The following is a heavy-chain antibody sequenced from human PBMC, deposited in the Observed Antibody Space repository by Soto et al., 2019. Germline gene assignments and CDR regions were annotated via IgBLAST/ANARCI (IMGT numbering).Heavy chain of an antibody. V-gene: IGHV1-46*03. J-gene: IGHJ5*02. CDR3: AREIRRIAAAGTVGGWFDP. Sequence: GASVKVSCKASGYTFTSYAMHWVRQAPGQGLEWMGIINPSGGSTSYAQKFQGRVTMTRDTSTSTVYMELSSLRSEDTAVYYCAREIRRIAAAGTVGGWFDPWGQGTLVTVSS. CDR2: INPSGGST. CDR1: GYTFTSYA. D-gene: IGHD6-13*01.